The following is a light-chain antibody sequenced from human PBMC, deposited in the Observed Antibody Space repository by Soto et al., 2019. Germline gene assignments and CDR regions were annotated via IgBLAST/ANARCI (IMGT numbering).Light chain of an antibody. V-gene: IGLV2-14*01. CDR1: STDVGTYNY. CDR3: TSYTSSVTLRYV. Sequence: QSALTQPASVSGSPGQSITISCTGTSTDVGTYNYVSWYQQHPGKAPKLMIYEVTNRPSGVSIRFSGSKSGNTASLTISGLQAEDEADYYCTSYTSSVTLRYVFGTGTQLTVL. CDR2: EVT. J-gene: IGLJ1*01.